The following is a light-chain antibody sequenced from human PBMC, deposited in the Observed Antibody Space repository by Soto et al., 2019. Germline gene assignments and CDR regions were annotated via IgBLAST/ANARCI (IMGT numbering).Light chain of an antibody. CDR3: SSYTSSSTLG. Sequence: QSVLTQPASVSGSPGHSITISCTGTSSDVGGYNYVSWYQQHPGKAPKLMIYDVSNRPSGVSNRFSGSKSGNTASLTISGLQAEDEADYYCSSYTSSSTLGFGGGTKLTVL. CDR1: SSDVGGYNY. V-gene: IGLV2-14*01. J-gene: IGLJ3*02. CDR2: DVS.